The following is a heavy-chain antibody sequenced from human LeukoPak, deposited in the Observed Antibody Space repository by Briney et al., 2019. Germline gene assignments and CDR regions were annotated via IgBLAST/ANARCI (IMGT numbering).Heavy chain of an antibody. Sequence: SESLSLTCTVSGGSIGSSSYYWGWIRQPPGKGLEWIGSIYYSGSTNYNPSLKSRVTISVDTSKNQFSLKLSSVTAADTAVYYCARYSYCGGDCYYDAFDIWGQGTMVTVSS. CDR2: IYYSGST. V-gene: IGHV4-39*07. J-gene: IGHJ3*02. CDR1: GGSIGSSSYY. CDR3: ARYSYCGGDCYYDAFDI. D-gene: IGHD2-21*01.